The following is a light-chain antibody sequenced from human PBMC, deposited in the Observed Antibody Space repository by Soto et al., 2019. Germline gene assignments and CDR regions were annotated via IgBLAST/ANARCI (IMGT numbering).Light chain of an antibody. CDR3: HQYYSAPHT. V-gene: IGKV4-1*01. CDR2: WTS. CDR1: QSVLYSHNNESY. Sequence: DIVLTQSPDSLAVSLGERATINCKSSQSVLYSHNNESYLAWFQKKPGQPPKLLVYWTSARESAVPDGFSGSGSATDFTLTISSLQAEDVAFYYCHQYYSAPHTLGQGTKVEI. J-gene: IGKJ2*01.